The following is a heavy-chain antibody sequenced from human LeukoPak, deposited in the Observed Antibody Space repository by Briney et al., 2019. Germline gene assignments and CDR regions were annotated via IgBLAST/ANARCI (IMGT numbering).Heavy chain of an antibody. V-gene: IGHV4-38-2*02. CDR1: GYSISSGYY. J-gene: IGHJ5*02. Sequence: SETLSLTCTVSGYSISSGYYWGWIRQPPGKGLEWIGSIYHSGSTYYNPSLKSRVTISVDTSKNQFSLKLSSVTAADTAVYYCAGAIDNLFDWLYNWFDPWGQGTLVAVSS. D-gene: IGHD3-9*01. CDR2: IYHSGST. CDR3: AGAIDNLFDWLYNWFDP.